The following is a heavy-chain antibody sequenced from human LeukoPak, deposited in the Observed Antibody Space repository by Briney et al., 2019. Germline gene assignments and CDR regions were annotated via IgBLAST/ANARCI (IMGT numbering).Heavy chain of an antibody. CDR1: GFTFDDYG. D-gene: IGHD6-19*01. Sequence: GGSLRLSCAASGFTFDDYGMSWVRQAPGKGLEWVSGINWNGGSTGYADSVKGRFTISRDNAKNSLYLQMNSLRAEDTALYYCARDQGIAVAVTYMDVWGKGTTVTISS. CDR2: INWNGGST. V-gene: IGHV3-20*04. CDR3: ARDQGIAVAVTYMDV. J-gene: IGHJ6*03.